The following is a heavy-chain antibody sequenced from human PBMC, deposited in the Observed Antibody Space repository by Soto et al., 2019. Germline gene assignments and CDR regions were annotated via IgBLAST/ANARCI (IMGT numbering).Heavy chain of an antibody. Sequence: EVQLLESGGGLVQPGGSLRLSCAASGFSFSSYAMSWVRQAPGKGLEWASGISGSGGSTYHADSVKGRFTISRDNSKNTLYLQMNSLRVDDTAIYYCARGRIEGIAVAGFDYWGQGTLVTFSS. V-gene: IGHV3-23*01. CDR3: ARGRIEGIAVAGFDY. J-gene: IGHJ4*02. D-gene: IGHD6-19*01. CDR1: GFSFSSYA. CDR2: ISGSGGST.